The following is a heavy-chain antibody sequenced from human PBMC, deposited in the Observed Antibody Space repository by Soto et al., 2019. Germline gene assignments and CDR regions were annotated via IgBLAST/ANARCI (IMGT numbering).Heavy chain of an antibody. V-gene: IGHV1-18*01. CDR3: ARDFYGDYDY. D-gene: IGHD4-17*01. Sequence: QVQLVQSGAEVKKPGASVMVSCKASGYTFATYDFNWVRQAPGQGLEWMGWISTYNGNTHYAQKFQGRITMTTDTSTSTAYMELRSLTSDDTAMYFCARDFYGDYDYWGQGTLVTVSS. CDR1: GYTFATYD. CDR2: ISTYNGNT. J-gene: IGHJ4*02.